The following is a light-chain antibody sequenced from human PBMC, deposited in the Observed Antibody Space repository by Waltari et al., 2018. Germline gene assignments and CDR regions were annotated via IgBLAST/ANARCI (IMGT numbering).Light chain of an antibody. Sequence: QYAMPQPASVSGPPGQSITISCAGTCRDIGYYIYVSYHQQHPGKPPKLMIYDVSNRPAGVSNRFSGSKSGNTASLTISVHQAEDEAYYYCSSYTTSSTVVFGGGTKLTVL. J-gene: IGLJ2*01. CDR1: CRDIGYYIY. CDR3: SSYTTSSTVV. CDR2: DVS. V-gene: IGLV2-14*03.